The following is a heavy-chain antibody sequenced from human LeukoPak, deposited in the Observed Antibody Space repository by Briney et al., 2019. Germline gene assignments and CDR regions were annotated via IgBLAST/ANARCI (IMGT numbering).Heavy chain of an antibody. V-gene: IGHV3-15*01. Sequence: GGSLRLSCAASGFTFTKAWMSWVRQAPGKGLEWVGRIKSKTDGETTDYAAPVKGRFTLSRDDSKNTLYLQMNSLKTEDTAMYYCTTDDYYVSGTYFPGFDSWGQGTLVTVSS. CDR2: IKSKTDGETT. D-gene: IGHD3-22*01. CDR3: TTDDYYVSGTYFPGFDS. CDR1: GFTFTKAW. J-gene: IGHJ4*02.